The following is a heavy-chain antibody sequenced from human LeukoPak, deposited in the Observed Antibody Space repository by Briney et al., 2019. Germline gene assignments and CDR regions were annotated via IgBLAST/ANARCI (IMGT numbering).Heavy chain of an antibody. CDR3: ARLNHISAAGSGYFDY. CDR2: INHSGST. J-gene: IGHJ4*02. V-gene: IGHV4-34*01. D-gene: IGHD6-13*01. Sequence: PSETLSLTCAVYGGSFSGYYWSWIRQPPGKGLEWIGEINHSGSTNYNPSLKSRVTISVDTSKNQFSLKLSSVTAADTAVYYSARLNHISAAGSGYFDYWGQGTLVTVSS. CDR1: GGSFSGYY.